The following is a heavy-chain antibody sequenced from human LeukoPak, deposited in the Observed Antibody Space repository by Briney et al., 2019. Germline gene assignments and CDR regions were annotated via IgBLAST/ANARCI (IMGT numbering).Heavy chain of an antibody. V-gene: IGHV4-59*01. CDR3: ARMGIHDFWSGYYYYMDV. CDR2: IYYSGST. J-gene: IGHJ6*03. Sequence: SETLSLTCTVSGGSISSYYWSWIRQPPGKGLEWIGYIYYSGSTNYNPSLKSRVTISVDTSKNQFSLKLSSVTAADTAVYYCARMGIHDFWSGYYYYMDVWGKGTTVTVSS. D-gene: IGHD3-3*01. CDR1: GGSISSYY.